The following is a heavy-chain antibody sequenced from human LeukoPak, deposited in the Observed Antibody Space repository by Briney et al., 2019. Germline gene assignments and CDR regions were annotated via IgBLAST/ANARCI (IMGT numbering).Heavy chain of an antibody. Sequence: ASVEVSCKASGYTFTSYYMHWVRQAPGQGLEWMGIINPSGGSTSYAQKFQGRVTMTRDTSTSTVYMELSSLRSEDTAVYYCAREHSSGYSGYGFDYWGQGTLVTVSS. CDR3: AREHSSGYSGYGFDY. CDR2: INPSGGST. D-gene: IGHD5-12*01. CDR1: GYTFTSYY. J-gene: IGHJ4*02. V-gene: IGHV1-46*01.